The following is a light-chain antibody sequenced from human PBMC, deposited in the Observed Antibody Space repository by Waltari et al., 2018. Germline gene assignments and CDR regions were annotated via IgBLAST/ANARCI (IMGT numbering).Light chain of an antibody. CDR2: EVS. J-gene: IGLJ2*01. CDR1: SRDVGGYNY. CDR3: SSYAGSNNLV. V-gene: IGLV2-8*01. Sequence: QSALTQPPSASGSPGQSVTIPCPGTSRDVGGYNYVPWYQPHPGKAPKLMFYEVSKRPSGVPDRFSGSKSGNTASLTVSGLQAEDEADYYCSSYAGSNNLVFGGGTKLTVL.